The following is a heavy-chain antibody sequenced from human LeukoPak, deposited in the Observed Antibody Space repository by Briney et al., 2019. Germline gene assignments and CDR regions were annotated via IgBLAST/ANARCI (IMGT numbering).Heavy chain of an antibody. CDR1: GGSITNYY. V-gene: IGHV4-59*12. CDR3: ARLGGRGGSF. CDR2: VSYSGRT. J-gene: IGHJ4*02. Sequence: SETLSLTCTVSGGSITNYYWNWIRQPPGKDLEWIGCVSYSGRTHYSSALKSRVTMSVDTSKNQFSLTLSSVTAADTAVYYCARLGGRGGSFWGQGSLVTVSS. D-gene: IGHD2-15*01.